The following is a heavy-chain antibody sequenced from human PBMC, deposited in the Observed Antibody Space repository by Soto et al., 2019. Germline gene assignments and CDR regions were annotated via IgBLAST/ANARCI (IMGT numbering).Heavy chain of an antibody. CDR3: ASRTLSSIAAQIGYYYYGMDV. Sequence: SETLSLTCTVSGGSISSSSYYWGCIRQPPGKGLEWIGSIYYSGSTYYNPSLKSRVTISLDTSKNQFSLKLSSVTAADTAVYYCASRTLSSIAAQIGYYYYGMDVWGQGTTVT. J-gene: IGHJ6*01. CDR1: GGSISSSSYY. V-gene: IGHV4-39*01. CDR2: IYYSGST. D-gene: IGHD6-6*01.